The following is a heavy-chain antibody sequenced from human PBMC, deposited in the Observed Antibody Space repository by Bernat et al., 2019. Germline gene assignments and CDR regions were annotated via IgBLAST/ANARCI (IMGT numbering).Heavy chain of an antibody. CDR2: ISYDGSNK. D-gene: IGHD3-16*01. V-gene: IGHV3-30-3*01. CDR1: GFTFSSYA. Sequence: QVQLVESGGGVVQPGRSLRLSCAASGFTFSSYAMHWVRQAPGKGLEWVAVISYDGSNKYYADSVKGRFTISRDNSKNTLYLQMNSLRAEDTAGYYCARAKGVASPVYGMDVWGQGTTVTVSS. CDR3: ARAKGVASPVYGMDV. J-gene: IGHJ6*02.